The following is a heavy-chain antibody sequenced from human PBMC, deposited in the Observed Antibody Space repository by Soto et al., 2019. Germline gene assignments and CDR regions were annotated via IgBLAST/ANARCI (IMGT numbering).Heavy chain of an antibody. CDR1: GNTFASHG. V-gene: IGHV1-18*01. D-gene: IGHD3-10*01. CDR2: ISGFNGQT. J-gene: IGHJ4*02. Sequence: QVQLVQSGPEVKKPGASVKVSCKASGNTFASHGFSWVRQAPALGLEWMGWISGFNGQTNYALKFQGRVTLTTDTSTSTAYRVLRSLRSDDTAVYFCARVDPRGVAVVRDYWGQGTLVTVSS. CDR3: ARVDPRGVAVVRDY.